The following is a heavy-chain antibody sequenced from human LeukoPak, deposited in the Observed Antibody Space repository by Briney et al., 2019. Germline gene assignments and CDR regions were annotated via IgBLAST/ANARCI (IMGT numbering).Heavy chain of an antibody. D-gene: IGHD3-10*01. CDR1: GYSFTSYW. V-gene: IGHV5-51*01. CDR2: IYPGDSDT. J-gene: IGHJ4*02. Sequence: KLGEPLKISCKGSGYSFTSYWFGWVRQMPGKGLEWMGIIYPGDSDTRYSPSFQGQVTISAAKSISTAYLQWSSLRASGPAMYYCASQRNYYGSVSYFDYWGQGTVVTVSS. CDR3: ASQRNYYGSVSYFDY.